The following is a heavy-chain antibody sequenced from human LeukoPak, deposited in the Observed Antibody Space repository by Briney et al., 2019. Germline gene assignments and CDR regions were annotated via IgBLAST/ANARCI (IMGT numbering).Heavy chain of an antibody. CDR3: AELGITMIGGV. V-gene: IGHV3-48*03. CDR1: GFTFSSYE. CDR2: ISSSGSTI. J-gene: IGHJ6*04. Sequence: GGSLRLSCAASGFTFSSYEMNWVRQAPGKGLEWVSYISSSGSTIYYADSVKGRFTISRDNAKNSLYLQMNSLKAEDTAVYCCAELGITMIGGVWGKGTTVTISS. D-gene: IGHD3-10*02.